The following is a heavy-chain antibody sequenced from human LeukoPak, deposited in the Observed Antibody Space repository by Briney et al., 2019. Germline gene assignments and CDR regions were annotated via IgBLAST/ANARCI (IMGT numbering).Heavy chain of an antibody. V-gene: IGHV3-23*01. J-gene: IGHJ4*02. D-gene: IGHD3-9*01. CDR2: ISASGGST. CDR1: GFTFSSYA. Sequence: PGGSLRLSCAASGFTFSSYAMSWVRQAPGKGLELVSAISASGGSTYYADSVKGRFTISRDNSKNTLYLQMDSLRADDTAVYYCAESPSGYYSYFDYWGQGALVTVSS. CDR3: AESPSGYYSYFDY.